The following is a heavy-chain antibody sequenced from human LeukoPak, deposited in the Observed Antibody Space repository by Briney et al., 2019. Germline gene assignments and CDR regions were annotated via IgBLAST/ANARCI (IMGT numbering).Heavy chain of an antibody. Sequence: SQTLSLTCAVSGGSISSGGYSWSWIRQPPGKGLEWIGYIYHSGSTYYNPSLKSRVTISVDRSKNQFSLKLSSVTAADTPVYYCARQDYGDYAVDYWGQGTLVTVSS. V-gene: IGHV4-30-2*01. D-gene: IGHD4-17*01. CDR3: ARQDYGDYAVDY. CDR2: IYHSGST. J-gene: IGHJ4*02. CDR1: GGSISSGGYS.